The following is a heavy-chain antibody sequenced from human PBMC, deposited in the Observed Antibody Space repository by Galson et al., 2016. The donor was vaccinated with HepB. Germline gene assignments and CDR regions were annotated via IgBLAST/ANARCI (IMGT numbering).Heavy chain of an antibody. V-gene: IGHV3-53*05. J-gene: IGHJ4*02. D-gene: IGHD3-9*01. CDR1: GFTVSNNY. Sequence: SLRLSCAASGFTVSNNYMSWVRQPPGKGLEWVSLIYSGGGTLYADSVKGRFTISRDNSKNTLFLQMNSLRAEDTSVYYCAKNDILAGYSAFDYWGQGTLVTVSS. CDR2: IYSGGGT. CDR3: AKNDILAGYSAFDY.